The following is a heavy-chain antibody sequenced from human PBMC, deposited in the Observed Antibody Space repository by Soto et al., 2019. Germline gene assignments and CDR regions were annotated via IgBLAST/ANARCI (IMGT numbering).Heavy chain of an antibody. J-gene: IGHJ3*02. D-gene: IGHD1-26*01. CDR1: GYSFTSYW. Sequence: GESLKISCKGSGYSFTSYWIGWVRQMPGKGLEWMGIIYPGDSDTRYSPSFQGQVTISADKSISTAYLQWSSLKASDTAMYYCARRAIVGATVGAFDIWGQGTMVTVSS. V-gene: IGHV5-51*01. CDR3: ARRAIVGATVGAFDI. CDR2: IYPGDSDT.